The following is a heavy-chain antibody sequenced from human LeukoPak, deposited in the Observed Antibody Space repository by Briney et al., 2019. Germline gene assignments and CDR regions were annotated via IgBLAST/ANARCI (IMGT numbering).Heavy chain of an antibody. V-gene: IGHV4-30-4*08. Sequence: LRLSCAASGFTFSSYAMTWVRQPPGKGLEWIGYIYYSGSTSYSPSLKSRVSMSLDTSKNQFSLKLSSVIAADTAVYYCARVLSASESLFYFDYWGQGTLVTVSS. CDR3: ARVLSASESLFYFDY. D-gene: IGHD1-14*01. J-gene: IGHJ4*02. CDR2: IYYSGST. CDR1: GFTFSSYA.